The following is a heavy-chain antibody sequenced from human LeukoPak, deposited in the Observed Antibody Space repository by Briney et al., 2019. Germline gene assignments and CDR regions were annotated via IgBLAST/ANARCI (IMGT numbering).Heavy chain of an antibody. Sequence: SETLSLTCTVSGGSISTYYWSWIRQPPGKGLEWIGHIHGSGETNYNPSLKSRVTMSPDTSRNQFSLKVNSVTAADTAVYYCARDTYYSGARTYFEDYFDSWGQGILVTVSS. CDR1: GGSISTYY. V-gene: IGHV4-59*12. J-gene: IGHJ4*02. CDR2: IHGSGET. CDR3: ARDTYYSGARTYFEDYFDS. D-gene: IGHD3-9*01.